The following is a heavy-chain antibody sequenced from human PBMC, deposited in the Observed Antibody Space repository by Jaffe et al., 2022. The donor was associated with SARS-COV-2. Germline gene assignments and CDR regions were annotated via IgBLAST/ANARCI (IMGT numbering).Heavy chain of an antibody. CDR1: GFTFSTYG. D-gene: IGHD2-2*01. Sequence: QVQLVESGGGVVQPGRSLRLSCAASGFTFSTYGMHWVRQAPGQGLEWVAVISYDGSNEYYADSVKGRLTISRDNSKDTLYLQMNSLRAEDTAVYYCAKDGCSSISCPEGNYFYYYGMDVWGQGTTVTVS. CDR3: AKDGCSSISCPEGNYFYYYGMDV. CDR2: ISYDGSNE. J-gene: IGHJ6*02. V-gene: IGHV3-30*18.